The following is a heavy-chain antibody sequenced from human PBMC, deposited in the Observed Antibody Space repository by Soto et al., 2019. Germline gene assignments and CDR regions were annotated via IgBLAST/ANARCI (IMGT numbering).Heavy chain of an antibody. Sequence: QLQLQESGPGLVKPSETLSLTCTVSGGSISSSSYYWGWIRQPPGKGLEWIGSIYYSGSTYYNPSLELLVTLSVDTSENQFSLQLSSVTAADPAVYYCARSYGDYVSYWGQGTLVTVSS. CDR1: GGSISSSSYY. D-gene: IGHD4-17*01. J-gene: IGHJ4*02. CDR3: ARSYGDYVSY. V-gene: IGHV4-39*01. CDR2: IYYSGST.